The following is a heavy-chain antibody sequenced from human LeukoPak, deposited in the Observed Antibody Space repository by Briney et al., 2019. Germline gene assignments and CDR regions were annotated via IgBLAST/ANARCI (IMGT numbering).Heavy chain of an antibody. Sequence: PSETLSLTCTVSGGSISSGYYWGWIRQPPGKGLEWIGSIYHSGSTYYNPSLKSRVTISVDTSKNQFSLKLSSVTAADTAVYYCARERGYGYYYMDVWGKGTTVTVSS. J-gene: IGHJ6*03. CDR3: ARERGYGYYYMDV. D-gene: IGHD5-18*01. CDR2: IYHSGST. V-gene: IGHV4-38-2*02. CDR1: GGSISSGYY.